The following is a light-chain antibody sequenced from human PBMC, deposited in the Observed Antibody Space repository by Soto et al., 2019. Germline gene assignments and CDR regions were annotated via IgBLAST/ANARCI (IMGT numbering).Light chain of an antibody. Sequence: EVVMTQSPGTLSVSLGESATLSCRASQSVDGYLAWYQQKPGQAPRLLIYGASTRATGVTARFRGGGSGTEFTLTISSLQSEDFAVYYCQQYGSSPPMYTFGQGTKVDI. CDR2: GAS. CDR3: QQYGSSPPMYT. J-gene: IGKJ2*01. V-gene: IGKV3-15*01. CDR1: QSVDGY.